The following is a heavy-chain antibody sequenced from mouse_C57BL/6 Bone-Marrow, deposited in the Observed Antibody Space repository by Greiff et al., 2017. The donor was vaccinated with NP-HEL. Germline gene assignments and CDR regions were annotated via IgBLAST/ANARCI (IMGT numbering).Heavy chain of an antibody. V-gene: IGHV1-74*01. J-gene: IGHJ3*01. CDR3: EIVDSKAWFAY. Sequence: QVQLQQPGAELVKPGASVKVSCKASGYTFTGYWMHWVKQRPGQGLEWIGRIHPSDGDTNYNQKFKGKATLTVDKSSSTAYMQLSSLTSEDSAGDYCEIVDSKAWFAYWGQGTLVTVSA. CDR2: IHPSDGDT. CDR1: GYTFTGYW.